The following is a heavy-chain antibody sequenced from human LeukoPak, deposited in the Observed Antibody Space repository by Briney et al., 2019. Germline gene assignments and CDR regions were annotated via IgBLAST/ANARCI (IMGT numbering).Heavy chain of an antibody. J-gene: IGHJ4*02. Sequence: PSETLSLTCTVSGGSISSSSYYWGWIRQPPGKGLEWIGSIYYSGSTNYNPSLKSRVTISVDTSKNQFSLKLTSVTAADTAVYYCARREYTGKDSPYDSWGQGTLVTVSS. CDR2: IYYSGST. CDR3: ARREYTGKDSPYDS. CDR1: GGSISSSSYY. D-gene: IGHD1-26*01. V-gene: IGHV4-39*07.